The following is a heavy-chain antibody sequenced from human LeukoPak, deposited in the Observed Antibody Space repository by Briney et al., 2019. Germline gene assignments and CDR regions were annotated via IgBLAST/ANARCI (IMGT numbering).Heavy chain of an antibody. CDR3: ARGERRSSIAGLLH. D-gene: IGHD6-6*01. CDR2: FYYSGST. CDR1: GGSVSRGSYY. Sequence: SETLSLTCTVSGGSVSRGSYYWSWTRQPPGKGLEWIGSFYYSGSTFYNPSLKSRVTISVDTSKNQFSLHLSSVTAADTAVYYCARGERRSSIAGLLHWAQVILVTVSS. V-gene: IGHV4-39*01. J-gene: IGHJ4*02.